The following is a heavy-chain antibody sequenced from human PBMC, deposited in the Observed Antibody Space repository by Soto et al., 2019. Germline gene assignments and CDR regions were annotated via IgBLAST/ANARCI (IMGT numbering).Heavy chain of an antibody. D-gene: IGHD6-6*01. Sequence: PGEYLKISCKSSGYIFSKYWIGWVRQMPGKGLEWMGIIYPGDSDTRYSPSFQGQVTISADKSITTAYLQWRSLKASDTAIYYCVAYSSSSGRHFDYWGQGTLVTVSS. CDR2: IYPGDSDT. CDR3: VAYSSSSGRHFDY. CDR1: GYIFSKYW. J-gene: IGHJ4*02. V-gene: IGHV5-51*01.